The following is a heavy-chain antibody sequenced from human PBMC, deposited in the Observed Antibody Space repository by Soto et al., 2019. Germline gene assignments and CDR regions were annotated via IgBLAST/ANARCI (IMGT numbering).Heavy chain of an antibody. J-gene: IGHJ6*02. Sequence: QVQLVQSGAEVTKPGSSVKVSCKASGGSFTSLIITWVRQAPGQGLEWMGRIIPVLGVEYYAQKFQGRVTITAYKSTTTAYMELTSLTSEDTAVYYCAKSPSPRSATPSYCGMDVWGRGTTVTVSS. CDR1: GGSFTSLI. CDR3: AKSPSPRSATPSYCGMDV. CDR2: IIPVLGVE. D-gene: IGHD2-15*01. V-gene: IGHV1-69*02.